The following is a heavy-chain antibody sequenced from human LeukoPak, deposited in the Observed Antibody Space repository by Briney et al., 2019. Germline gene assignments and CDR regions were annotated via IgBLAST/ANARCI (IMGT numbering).Heavy chain of an antibody. D-gene: IGHD6-13*01. V-gene: IGHV1-2*02. CDR3: ASSRFGIAAAAPKGGVDY. Sequence: ASVKVSCKASGYTFTGYYMHWVRQAPGQGLEWMGWINPNSGGTNYAQKFQGRVTMTRDTSISAAYMELSRLRSDDTAVYYCASSRFGIAAAAPKGGVDYWGQGTLVTVSS. J-gene: IGHJ4*02. CDR1: GYTFTGYY. CDR2: INPNSGGT.